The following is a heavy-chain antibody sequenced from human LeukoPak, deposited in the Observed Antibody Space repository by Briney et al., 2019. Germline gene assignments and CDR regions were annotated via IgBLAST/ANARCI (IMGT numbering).Heavy chain of an antibody. D-gene: IGHD3-10*01. Sequence: SETLSLTCTVSGGSISSYYWSWIRQPPGEGLEWIGYIYYSGSTNYNPSLKSRVTISVDTSKNQFSLKLSSVTAADTAVYYCARSASRGGPRAFDIWGQGTMVTVSS. V-gene: IGHV4-59*01. CDR3: ARSASRGGPRAFDI. CDR1: GGSISSYY. CDR2: IYYSGST. J-gene: IGHJ3*02.